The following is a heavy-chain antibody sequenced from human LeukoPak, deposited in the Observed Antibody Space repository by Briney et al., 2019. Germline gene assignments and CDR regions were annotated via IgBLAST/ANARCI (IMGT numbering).Heavy chain of an antibody. J-gene: IGHJ3*02. D-gene: IGHD3-16*02. Sequence: GGSLRLSCAVSGFTIGSHFMGWVRHLPGKGLQCVAILEPSGAERNYVDSVKGRFSISRDNAQNSLSLQMNSLSADDTAVYYCARVSAGVIGIKDVFDIWGQGTMVTVSS. CDR2: LEPSGAER. CDR1: GFTIGSHF. V-gene: IGHV3-7*01. CDR3: ARVSAGVIGIKDVFDI.